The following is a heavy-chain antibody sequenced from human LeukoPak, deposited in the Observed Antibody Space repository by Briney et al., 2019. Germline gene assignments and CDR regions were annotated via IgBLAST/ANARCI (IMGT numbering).Heavy chain of an antibody. Sequence: PGGSLRLSCAASGFDFSTYTMNWVRQAPGEGLEWVSSISSSSSYIYYADSVKGRFTISRDNAKNSMYLQMNSLRAEDTAVYYCTRDPGRCTSTSCYPDYWGQGTLVTVSS. J-gene: IGHJ4*02. V-gene: IGHV3-21*01. D-gene: IGHD2-2*01. CDR2: ISSSSSYI. CDR3: TRDPGRCTSTSCYPDY. CDR1: GFDFSTYT.